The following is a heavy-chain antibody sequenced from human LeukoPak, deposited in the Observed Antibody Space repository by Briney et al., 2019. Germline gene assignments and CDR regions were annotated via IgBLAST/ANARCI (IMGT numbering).Heavy chain of an antibody. V-gene: IGHV4-59*08. Sequence: SETLSLTCTVSGDSISSYYWTWIRQTPGKGLEWIGYIYYSGNTNYNPSLKSRVTISLDTSKNQFSLKLTSVTAADTAMYYCARRKAKTPNYFDYWGQGALVTVSS. CDR3: ARRKAKTPNYFDY. CDR1: GDSISSYY. CDR2: IYYSGNT. J-gene: IGHJ4*02.